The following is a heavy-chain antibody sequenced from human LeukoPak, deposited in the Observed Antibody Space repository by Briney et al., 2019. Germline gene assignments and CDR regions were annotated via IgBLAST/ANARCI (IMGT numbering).Heavy chain of an antibody. D-gene: IGHD4-11*01. CDR3: ARHRGDNSNPRYYFYYMDV. V-gene: IGHV4-38-2*01. CDR2: MYHRGST. Sequence: SETLSLTCSVSGHSISSGYYWGWIRQPPGKGLEWIGTMYHRGSTYYNPSLKSRVTMSGDTSKNHFSLKLSSVIAADAAVYYCARHRGDNSNPRYYFYYMDVWGKGTTVTVSS. CDR1: GHSISSGYY. J-gene: IGHJ6*03.